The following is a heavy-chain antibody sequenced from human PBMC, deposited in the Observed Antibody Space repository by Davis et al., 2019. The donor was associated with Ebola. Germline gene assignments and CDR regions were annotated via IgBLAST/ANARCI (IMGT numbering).Heavy chain of an antibody. CDR3: VSAGWDH. Sequence: GESLKLSCAASGFTFSDYYMTWVRQTPGKGLEWVSHISDDSSSTYYADSVKGRFTISRDNAKNSLYLQLNTLRDEDTAVYFCVSAGWDHWGQGTLVTVSS. D-gene: IGHD2-15*01. J-gene: IGHJ4*02. V-gene: IGHV3-11*06. CDR2: ISDDSSST. CDR1: GFTFSDYY.